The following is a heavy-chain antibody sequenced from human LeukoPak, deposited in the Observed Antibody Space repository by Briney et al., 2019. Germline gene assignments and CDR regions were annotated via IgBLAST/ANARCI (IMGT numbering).Heavy chain of an antibody. CDR1: GGSISSSSYY. CDR2: IYYSGST. Sequence: SETPSLTCTVSGGSISSSSYYWGWIRQPPGKGLEWIGSIYYSGSTYYNPSLKSRVTISVDTSKNQFSLKLSSVTAADTAVYYCARENYYYDSSGYYDGSARGAFDIWGQGTMVTVSS. J-gene: IGHJ3*02. CDR3: ARENYYYDSSGYYDGSARGAFDI. D-gene: IGHD3-22*01. V-gene: IGHV4-39*07.